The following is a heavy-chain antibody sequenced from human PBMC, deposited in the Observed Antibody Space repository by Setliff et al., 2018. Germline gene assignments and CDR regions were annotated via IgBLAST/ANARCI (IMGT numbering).Heavy chain of an antibody. Sequence: PSETLSLTCTVSGASVSSFDYYWSWIRQPPGKGLEYIGHISHGVSTSYSPSLKSRLSISADTSKNQFSLKLTSVTAADTAVYYCARTHCTTTSCFYFHYWGQGTVVTV. V-gene: IGHV4-30-4*01. CDR1: GASVSSFDYY. J-gene: IGHJ4*02. CDR2: ISHGVST. D-gene: IGHD2-2*01. CDR3: ARTHCTTTSCFYFHY.